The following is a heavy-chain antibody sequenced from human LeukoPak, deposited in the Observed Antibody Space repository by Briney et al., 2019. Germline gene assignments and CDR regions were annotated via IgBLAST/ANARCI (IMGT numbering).Heavy chain of an antibody. D-gene: IGHD4-17*01. CDR1: GFTFSRYW. J-gene: IGHJ4*02. CDR2: IKQDGSEK. Sequence: GGSLRLSCAASGFTFSRYWMTWVRQAPGKGLEWVANIKQDGSEKYYVDSVKGRFTISRNNAENPLYLQMNSLRAEDTAVYFCVRVGLDYGDYVDYWGQGTLVTVSS. V-gene: IGHV3-7*05. CDR3: VRVGLDYGDYVDY.